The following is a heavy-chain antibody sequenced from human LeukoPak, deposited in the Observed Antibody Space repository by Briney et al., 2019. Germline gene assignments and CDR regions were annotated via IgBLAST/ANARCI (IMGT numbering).Heavy chain of an antibody. Sequence: SETLSLTCTVSGGSISSGGYYWSWIRQHPGKGLEWIGYIYYSGSTYYNPSLKSRVTISVDTSMNQFSLKLSSVTAADTAVYYCARVRTMVRGVPFDYWGQGTLVTVSS. J-gene: IGHJ4*02. CDR1: GGSISSGGYY. CDR3: ARVRTMVRGVPFDY. D-gene: IGHD3-10*01. V-gene: IGHV4-31*03. CDR2: IYYSGST.